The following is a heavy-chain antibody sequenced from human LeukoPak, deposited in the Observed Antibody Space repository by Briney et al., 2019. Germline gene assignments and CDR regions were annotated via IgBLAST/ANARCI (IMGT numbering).Heavy chain of an antibody. Sequence: GGSLRLSCAASGFTFSSYWMSWVRQAPGKGLEWVANIKQDGSEKYYVDSVKGRFTISRDNAKNSLYLQMNSLRAEDTAVYYCARDCSSTSCYRGGFDPWGQGTPVTVSS. V-gene: IGHV3-7*01. D-gene: IGHD2-2*02. CDR1: GFTFSSYW. J-gene: IGHJ5*02. CDR2: IKQDGSEK. CDR3: ARDCSSTSCYRGGFDP.